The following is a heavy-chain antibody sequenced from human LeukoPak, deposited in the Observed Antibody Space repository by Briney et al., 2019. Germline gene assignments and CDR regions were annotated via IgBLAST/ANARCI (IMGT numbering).Heavy chain of an antibody. CDR2: ISGSGGST. CDR1: GFTFSSYA. D-gene: IGHD3-22*01. J-gene: IGHJ4*02. Sequence: GGSLRLSCAASGFTFSSYAMSWVRQAPGKGLEWVSAISGSGGSTYYADSVKGRFTISRDNSKNTLYLQMNSLRAEDTAVYYCAKDFRPANYYDSSGGDYWGQGTLVTVSS. V-gene: IGHV3-23*01. CDR3: AKDFRPANYYDSSGGDY.